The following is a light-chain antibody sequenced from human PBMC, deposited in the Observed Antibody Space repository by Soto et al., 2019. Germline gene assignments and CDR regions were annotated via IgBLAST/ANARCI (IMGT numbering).Light chain of an antibody. J-gene: IGKJ1*01. CDR1: QTVPGNY. Sequence: IVLTQSPGTLSLSPGKRATLSCRARQTVPGNYLAWLQHKPGQAPRLLICGASNRATGIPDRFSGSGSGTDFPLTIARLEPEDCAVYYCHRYTSPPWTLGQGTKVE. CDR2: GAS. CDR3: HRYTSPPWT. V-gene: IGKV3-20*01.